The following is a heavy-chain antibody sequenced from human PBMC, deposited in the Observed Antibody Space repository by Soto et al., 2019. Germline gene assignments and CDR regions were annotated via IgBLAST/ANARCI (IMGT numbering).Heavy chain of an antibody. Sequence: EVHLVESGGGLVKPGGSLRLSCAASGFIFSDYTMNWVRQAPGKGLEWVSSITTRSTYIYYVDSVKGRFTISRDDAKNELYLQMNSQAVAERSGYYCARAQVYGDDWGQGTLVTVSS. CDR3: ARAQVYGDD. V-gene: IGHV3-21*01. CDR2: ITTRSTYI. J-gene: IGHJ4*02. CDR1: GFIFSDYT. D-gene: IGHD4-17*01.